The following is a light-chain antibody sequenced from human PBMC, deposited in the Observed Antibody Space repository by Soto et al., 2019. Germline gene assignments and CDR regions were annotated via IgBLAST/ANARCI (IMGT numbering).Light chain of an antibody. CDR3: MQALQISLT. J-gene: IGKJ4*01. Sequence: DIVMTQSPRSLPVTPGEPASISCRSSQSLLHSNGYNYLDWYLQKPGQSPQLLIYLGSNRASGVPDRFSGSGSGTDFTLKISRVEAEDVGVYYCMQALQISLTFGGGTKVEIK. CDR2: LGS. V-gene: IGKV2-28*01. CDR1: QSLLHSNGYNY.